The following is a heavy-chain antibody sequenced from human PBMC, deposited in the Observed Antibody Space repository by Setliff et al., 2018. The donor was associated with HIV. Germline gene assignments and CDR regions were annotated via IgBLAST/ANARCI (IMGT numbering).Heavy chain of an antibody. Sequence: TSETLSLTCAVSGASITTNSYYWGWIRQTPEKGLEWIGDFYYSGTTYYNPSLKSRATISVDTSQNQFSLRLSSVTAADTAVYHCARFVLAWFDFSTGAVEVTDPYAFDFWGQGILVTVS. CDR2: FYYSGTT. V-gene: IGHV4-39*01. D-gene: IGHD2-21*02. CDR1: GASITTNSYY. CDR3: ARFVLAWFDFSTGAVEVTDPYAFDF. J-gene: IGHJ4*02.